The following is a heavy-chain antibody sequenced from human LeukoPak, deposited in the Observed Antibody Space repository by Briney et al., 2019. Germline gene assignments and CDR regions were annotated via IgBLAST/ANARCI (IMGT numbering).Heavy chain of an antibody. V-gene: IGHV3-21*01. D-gene: IGHD4-11*01. J-gene: IGHJ4*02. CDR1: GFTFSDYT. Sequence: GGSLRLPCAASGFTFSDYTMNWVRQAPGKGLEWVSSISRSSDYIYYADSVKGRFTISRDNAKNSLFLQMNSLRAEDTAAYYCARDYSSNAGGLGTLVTVSS. CDR3: ARDYSSNA. CDR2: ISRSSDYI.